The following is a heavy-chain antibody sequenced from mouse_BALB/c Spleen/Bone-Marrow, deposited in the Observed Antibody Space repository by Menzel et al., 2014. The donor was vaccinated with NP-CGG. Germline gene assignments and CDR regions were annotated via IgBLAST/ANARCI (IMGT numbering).Heavy chain of an antibody. J-gene: IGHJ4*01. CDR3: ARRAFYALDY. V-gene: IGHV5-6-2*01. CDR2: IYTNDGST. CDR1: GFTFSTYY. Sequence: EVNLVESGGGLVKVGESLKLSCAASGFTFSTYYMSWVRQTPEKRLELVAAIYTNDGSTYYPDTVKGRFAISRDNAKNTLYLQMSSLKSEDTALYYCARRAFYALDYWGQGTSVTVSS.